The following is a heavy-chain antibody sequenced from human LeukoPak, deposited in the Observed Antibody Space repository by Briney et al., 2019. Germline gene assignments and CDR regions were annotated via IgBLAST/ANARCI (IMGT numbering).Heavy chain of an antibody. CDR2: IYSGGST. Sequence: PGGSLRLSCTVSGFTVSSDSMSWVRQAPGKGLEWVSLIYSGGSTHYSDSVKGRFTTSRDNSKNTLYLQMSSLRAEDTAVYCCARRAGAYSHPYDYWGQGTLVTVSS. CDR3: ARRAGAYSHPYDY. V-gene: IGHV3-53*01. J-gene: IGHJ4*02. CDR1: GFTVSSDS. D-gene: IGHD4/OR15-4a*01.